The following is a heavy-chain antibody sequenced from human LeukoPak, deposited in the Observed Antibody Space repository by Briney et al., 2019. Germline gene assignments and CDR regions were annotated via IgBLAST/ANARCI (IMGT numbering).Heavy chain of an antibody. J-gene: IGHJ4*02. V-gene: IGHV4-39*07. D-gene: IGHD6-19*01. CDR1: GGSISNSNYY. CDR2: FYYSGST. Sequence: PSETLSLTCTVSGGSISNSNYYWGWIRQPPGKGLEWIGSFYYSGSTYYNPSLKSRVTISVDTSKNQFSLRLSSVTAADTAVYYCARDSSGGGGGFDYWGQGTLVTVSS. CDR3: ARDSSGGGGGFDY.